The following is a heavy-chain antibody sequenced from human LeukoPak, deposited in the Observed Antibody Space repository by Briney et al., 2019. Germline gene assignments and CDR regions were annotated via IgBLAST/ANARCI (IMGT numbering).Heavy chain of an antibody. J-gene: IGHJ3*02. CDR3: ARHPRYCSSTSCPKGENAFDI. V-gene: IGHV5-51*01. Sequence: GESLKISCKGSGYSFTRYWIGWVRQMPGKGLAWRVSIYPDDSDTRYSPSFQGQVTISADKSISTAYLQWSSLKASDTAMYYCARHPRYCSSTSCPKGENAFDIWGQGTMVTVSS. CDR1: GYSFTRYW. CDR2: IYPDDSDT. D-gene: IGHD2-2*01.